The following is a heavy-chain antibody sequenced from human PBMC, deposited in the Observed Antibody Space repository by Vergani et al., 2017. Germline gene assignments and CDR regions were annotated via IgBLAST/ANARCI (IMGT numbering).Heavy chain of an antibody. CDR2: IYHSGST. D-gene: IGHD3-10*01. CDR3: ARARPYGSGSFGWFDP. J-gene: IGHJ5*02. V-gene: IGHV4-38-2*02. Sequence: QLQLQESGPGLVKPSETLSLTCTVSGGSISSGYYWGWIRQPPGKGLEWIGSIYHSGSTYYNPSLKSRVTISVDTSKNQFSLKLSSVTAADTAVYYCARARPYGSGSFGWFDPWGQGTLVTVSS. CDR1: GGSISSGYY.